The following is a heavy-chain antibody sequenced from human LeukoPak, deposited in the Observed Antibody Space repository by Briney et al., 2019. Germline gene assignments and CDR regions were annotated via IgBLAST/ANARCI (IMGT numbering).Heavy chain of an antibody. J-gene: IGHJ5*02. D-gene: IGHD1-1*01. CDR2: ISGSGDST. V-gene: IGHV3-23*01. Sequence: GGSLRLSCAASGFTFSSYAMSWVRQAPGKGLEWVSDISGSGDSTYYADSVKGRFTISRDNSKDTLFLQMNSLRAEDTAVYYCAKLSEKQLLNWFDPWGQGTLVTVSS. CDR3: AKLSEKQLLNWFDP. CDR1: GFTFSSYA.